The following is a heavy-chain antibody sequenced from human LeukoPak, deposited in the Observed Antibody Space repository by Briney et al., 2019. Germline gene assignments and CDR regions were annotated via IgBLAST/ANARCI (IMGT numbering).Heavy chain of an antibody. Sequence: GGSLRLSCAASGFTFSSYSMNWVRQAPGKGLEWVSSISSSSSYIYYADSVKGRFTISRDNAKNSLYLQMNSLRAEDTAVYYCASPDNWNATSPEGYWGQGTLVTVSS. J-gene: IGHJ4*02. V-gene: IGHV3-21*04. CDR2: ISSSSSYI. CDR3: ASPDNWNATSPEGY. CDR1: GFTFSSYS. D-gene: IGHD1-20*01.